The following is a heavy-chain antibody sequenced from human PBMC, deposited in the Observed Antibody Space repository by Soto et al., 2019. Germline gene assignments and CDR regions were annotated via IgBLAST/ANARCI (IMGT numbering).Heavy chain of an antibody. D-gene: IGHD3-9*01. CDR3: ARDTARYFGSGGMDV. CDR2: IKQDGSAK. Sequence: GGSLRLSCAASGFTFSSYWMSWVRQAPGKGLEWVANIKQDGSAKYYVDSVKGRFTISRDNAKNSLYLQMNSLRAEDTAVYYCARDTARYFGSGGMDVWGQGTTVTVSS. J-gene: IGHJ6*02. CDR1: GFTFSSYW. V-gene: IGHV3-7*03.